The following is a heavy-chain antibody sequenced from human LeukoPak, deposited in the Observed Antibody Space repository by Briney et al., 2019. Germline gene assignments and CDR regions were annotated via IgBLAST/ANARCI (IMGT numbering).Heavy chain of an antibody. D-gene: IGHD2-2*02. V-gene: IGHV3-23*01. J-gene: IGHJ4*02. CDR2: ISGSGGST. CDR3: AKDSAIVVVPAAIGDY. Sequence: PGGSLRLSCAASGFTFSSYAMSWVRQAPGKGLEWVSAISGSGGSTYYADSVKGRFTNSRDNSKNTLYLQMNSLRAEDTAVYYCAKDSAIVVVPAAIGDYWGQGTLVTVSS. CDR1: GFTFSSYA.